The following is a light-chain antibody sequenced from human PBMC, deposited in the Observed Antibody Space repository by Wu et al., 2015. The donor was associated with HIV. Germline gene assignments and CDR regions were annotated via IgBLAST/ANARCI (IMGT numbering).Light chain of an antibody. Sequence: EIVLTQSPGTLSLSPGERATLSCRASQSVTSSYLGWYQQKPGQAPRLLIYGASNRATGIPDGFSGSGSGTDFTLTISRLEPEDFAVYYCQQYGNSPYSFGQGTKLQIK. CDR1: QSVTSSY. J-gene: IGKJ2*03. CDR3: QQYGNSPYS. V-gene: IGKV3-20*01. CDR2: GAS.